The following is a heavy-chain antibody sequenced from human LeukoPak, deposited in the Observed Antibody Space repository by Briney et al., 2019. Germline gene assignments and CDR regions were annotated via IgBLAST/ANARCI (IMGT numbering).Heavy chain of an antibody. J-gene: IGHJ4*02. CDR1: GFTFSSYA. CDR3: VSFYETY. D-gene: IGHD2/OR15-2a*01. Sequence: GGSLRLSCAASGFTFSSYAMSWVRQAPGRGLVWVSHINSDGSWTSYADSVKGRFTISKDNAKNTVYLQMNSLRAEDTAVYYCVSFYETYWGRGTLVTVSS. V-gene: IGHV3-74*01. CDR2: INSDGSWT.